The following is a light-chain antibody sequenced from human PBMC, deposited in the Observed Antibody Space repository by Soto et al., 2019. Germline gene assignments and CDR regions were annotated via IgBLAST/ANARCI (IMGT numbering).Light chain of an antibody. Sequence: DIVLTQTPLSSPVTLGQPASISCRSSQSLVHNDGNTYLSWLQQRPGQTPRLLIYRVSNRFYGVPDRFSGSGAGTDFTLKISRVEAKDVGVYYCTQETQLPRTFGQGTRVEIK. CDR1: QSLVHNDGNTY. CDR2: RVS. J-gene: IGKJ1*01. V-gene: IGKV2-24*01. CDR3: TQETQLPRT.